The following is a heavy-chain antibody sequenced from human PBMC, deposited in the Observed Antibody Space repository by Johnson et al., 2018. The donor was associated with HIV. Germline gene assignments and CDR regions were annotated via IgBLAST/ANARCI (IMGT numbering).Heavy chain of an antibody. V-gene: IGHV3-13*01. CDR3: AKDRGSALAQLPIFPSAFDI. J-gene: IGHJ3*02. CDR2: IGTAGDT. D-gene: IGHD6-6*01. CDR1: GFTFSSYD. Sequence: VQLVESGGGVVQPGRSLRLSCAASGFTFSSYDMHWVRQATGKGLEWVSAIGTAGDTYYPGSVKGRFTISRDNSKNTLYLQMNSLRAEDTAVYYCAKDRGSALAQLPIFPSAFDIWGQGTMVTVSS.